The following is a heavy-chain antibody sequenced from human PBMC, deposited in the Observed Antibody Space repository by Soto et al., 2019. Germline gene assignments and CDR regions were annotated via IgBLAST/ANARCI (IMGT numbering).Heavy chain of an antibody. CDR3: ARDLENYDSSGGGFGAFDI. Sequence: ETLSLTCTVSGGSISSDSYYWGWIRQSPEKGLEWIASISYSGSTYYNPSLKSRVTISVDTSKNQFSLKLSSVTAADTAVYYCARDLENYDSSGGGFGAFDIWGQGTMVTVSS. CDR1: GGSISSDSYY. D-gene: IGHD3-22*01. CDR2: ISYSGST. J-gene: IGHJ3*02. V-gene: IGHV4-39*02.